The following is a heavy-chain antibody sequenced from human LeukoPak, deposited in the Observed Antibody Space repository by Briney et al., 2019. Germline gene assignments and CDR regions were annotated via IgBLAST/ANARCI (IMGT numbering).Heavy chain of an antibody. V-gene: IGHV3-11*01. CDR2: ISSSGSTI. CDR1: GFTFSDYY. J-gene: IGHJ4*02. D-gene: IGHD6-6*01. CDR3: AKVSSSALGHPFDY. Sequence: PGGSLRLSCAASGFTFSDYYMSWIRQAPGKGLEWVSYISSSGSTIYYADSVKGRFTISRDNAKNSLYLQMNSLRAEDTAVYYCAKVSSSALGHPFDYWGQGTLVTVSS.